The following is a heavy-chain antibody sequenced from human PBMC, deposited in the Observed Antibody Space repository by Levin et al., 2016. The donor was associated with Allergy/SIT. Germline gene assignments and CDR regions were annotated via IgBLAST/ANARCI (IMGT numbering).Heavy chain of an antibody. V-gene: IGHV1-18*01. CDR1: GYTFTSYG. CDR2: ISAYNGNT. J-gene: IGHJ6*02. Sequence: ASVKVSCKASGYTFTSYGISWVRQAPGQGLEWMGWISAYNGNTNYAQKLQGRVTMTTDTSTSTAYMELRSLRSDDTAVYYCARDRFSYGDYGYYGMDVWGQGTTVTVSS. CDR3: ARDRFSYGDYGYYGMDV. D-gene: IGHD4-17*01.